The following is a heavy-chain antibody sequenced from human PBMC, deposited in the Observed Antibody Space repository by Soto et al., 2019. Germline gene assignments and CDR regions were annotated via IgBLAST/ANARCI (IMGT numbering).Heavy chain of an antibody. CDR2: ISAYNGNT. V-gene: IGHV1-18*01. D-gene: IGHD4-17*01. Sequence: ASVKVSCKASGYTFTSYGISWVRQAPGQGLEWMGWISAYNGNTNYAQTLQGRVTMTTDTSTSTAYLELRSLRSDDTAVYYCAREQYGDYVGYFDYWGQGTLVTVSS. J-gene: IGHJ4*02. CDR1: GYTFTSYG. CDR3: AREQYGDYVGYFDY.